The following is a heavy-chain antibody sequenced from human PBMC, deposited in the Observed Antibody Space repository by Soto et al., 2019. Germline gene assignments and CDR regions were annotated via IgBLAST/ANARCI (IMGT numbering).Heavy chain of an antibody. CDR1: GFTVSTNY. V-gene: IGHV3-66*01. J-gene: IGHJ6*02. CDR2: IYSADTT. Sequence: SLRLSCAASGFTVSTNYMSWVRQAPGKGLEWVSVIYSADTTYYADSVKGRFIISRDNSKNTLYLQMNGLRADDTAVYYCARVSSLGSTYYYYGLDVWGQGSTVTVSS. D-gene: IGHD3-10*01. CDR3: ARVSSLGSTYYYYGLDV.